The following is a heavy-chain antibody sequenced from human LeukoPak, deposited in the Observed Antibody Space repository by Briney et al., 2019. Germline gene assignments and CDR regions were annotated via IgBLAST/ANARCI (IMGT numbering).Heavy chain of an antibody. V-gene: IGHV3-30*01. J-gene: IGHJ4*02. CDR1: GFTFSSYA. CDR3: ARDRSMTVVVILDY. CDR2: ISYDGSNK. D-gene: IGHD3-22*01. Sequence: GGSLRLSCAASGFTFSSYAMHWVRQAPGKGLEWVAVISYDGSNKYYADSVKGRFTISRDNSKNTLYLQMNSLRAEDTAVYYCARDRSMTVVVILDYWGQGTLVTVSS.